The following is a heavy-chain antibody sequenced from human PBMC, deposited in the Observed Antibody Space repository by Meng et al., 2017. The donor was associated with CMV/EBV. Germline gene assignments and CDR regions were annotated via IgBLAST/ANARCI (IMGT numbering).Heavy chain of an antibody. CDR1: GCTFSTYA. V-gene: IGHV3-23*01. D-gene: IGHD3-22*01. Sequence: SGCTFSTYARTWVRQAPGKGLEWVSAISGRGDDTYYADSVKGRFTISRDNSKNSLHLQMNSLRAEDTAVYYCAKRTSYYDNSGYRIDYWGPGTLVTVSS. J-gene: IGHJ4*02. CDR2: ISGRGDDT. CDR3: AKRTSYYDNSGYRIDY.